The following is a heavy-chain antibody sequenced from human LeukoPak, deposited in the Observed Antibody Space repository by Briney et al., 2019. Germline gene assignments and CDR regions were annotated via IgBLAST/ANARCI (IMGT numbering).Heavy chain of an antibody. CDR2: ISYDGSNK. CDR1: GFTFSSYA. J-gene: IGHJ5*02. V-gene: IGHV3-30*04. D-gene: IGHD3-3*01. Sequence: GGSLRLSCAASGFTFSSYAMHWVRQAPGKGLEWVAVISYDGSNKYYADSVKGRFTISRDNAKNSLYLQMNSLRAEDTAVYYCARRQYDFWSGYYKPSVPNWFDPWGQGTLVTVSS. CDR3: ARRQYDFWSGYYKPSVPNWFDP.